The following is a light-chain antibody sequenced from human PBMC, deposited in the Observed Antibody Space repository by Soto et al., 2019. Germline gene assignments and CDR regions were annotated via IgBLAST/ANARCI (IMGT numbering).Light chain of an antibody. Sequence: DTVLTQSPVTLSASPRDSAILHCRASESFLQKSAWYQQKPGQPPRLLIFGASIRATGIPDRFTGDGSGTDLTLNINSLQSEEFAVYYCQQYYGWHARYTFGQGTQLEIK. CDR3: QQYYGWHARYT. CDR1: ESFLQK. J-gene: IGKJ2*01. CDR2: GAS. V-gene: IGKV3-15*01.